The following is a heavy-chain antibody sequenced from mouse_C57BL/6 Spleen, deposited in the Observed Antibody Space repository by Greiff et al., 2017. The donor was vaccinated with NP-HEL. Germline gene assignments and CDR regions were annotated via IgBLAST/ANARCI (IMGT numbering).Heavy chain of an antibody. V-gene: IGHV1-64*01. J-gene: IGHJ4*01. CDR3: ARMVTTRDYYAMDY. D-gene: IGHD2-2*01. Sequence: VQLQQSGAELVKPGASVKLSCKASGYTFTSYWMHWVKQRPGQGLEWIGMIHPNSGSTNYNEKFKSKATLTVDKSSSTAYMQLSSLTSEDSAVYYCARMVTTRDYYAMDYWGQGTSVTVSS. CDR2: IHPNSGST. CDR1: GYTFTSYW.